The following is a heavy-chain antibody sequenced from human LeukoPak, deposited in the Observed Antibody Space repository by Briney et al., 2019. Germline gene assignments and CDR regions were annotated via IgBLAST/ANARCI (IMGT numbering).Heavy chain of an antibody. Sequence: PGGSLRLSCAASGFTFSSYWMHWVRQAPGKGLVWVSRINTDGSSTSYADSVKGRFTISRDNAKNTLYLQMNSLRAEDTAVYYCASAQLLLARLEYFQHWGQGTLVTVSS. J-gene: IGHJ1*01. D-gene: IGHD2-15*01. CDR2: INTDGSST. V-gene: IGHV3-74*01. CDR1: GFTFSSYW. CDR3: ASAQLLLARLEYFQH.